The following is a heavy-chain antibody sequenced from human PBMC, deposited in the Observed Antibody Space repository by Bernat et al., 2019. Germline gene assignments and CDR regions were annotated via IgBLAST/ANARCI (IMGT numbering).Heavy chain of an antibody. D-gene: IGHD2-15*01. J-gene: IGHJ2*01. CDR1: GFTFSDYY. Sequence: QVQLVESGGGLVKPGGSLRLSCAASGFTFSDYYMSWIRQAPGMGLEWVSYISSSSSYTNYADSVKGRFTISRDNAKNSLYLQMNSLRAEDTAVYYCARDSRDIVVVVAATDWYFDLWGRGTLVTVSS. CDR3: ARDSRDIVVVVAATDWYFDL. V-gene: IGHV3-11*05. CDR2: ISSSSSYT.